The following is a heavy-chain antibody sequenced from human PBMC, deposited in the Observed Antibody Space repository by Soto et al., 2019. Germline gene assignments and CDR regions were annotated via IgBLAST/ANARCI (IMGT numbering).Heavy chain of an antibody. Sequence: QVQLVESGGGVVQPGRSLRLSCAASGFTFSSYGMHWVRQAPGKGLEWVAVISYDGSNKYYADSVKGRFTSSRDNSKNTLYLQMNSLRAEDTAVYYCAKDNVGGMDVWGQGTTVTVSS. CDR3: AKDNVGGMDV. D-gene: IGHD1-26*01. V-gene: IGHV3-30*18. CDR2: ISYDGSNK. CDR1: GFTFSSYG. J-gene: IGHJ6*02.